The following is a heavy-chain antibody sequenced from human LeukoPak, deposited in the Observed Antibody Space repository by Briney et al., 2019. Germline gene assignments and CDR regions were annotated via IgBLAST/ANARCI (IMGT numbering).Heavy chain of an antibody. J-gene: IGHJ5*02. CDR2: IHDSGST. D-gene: IGHD6-19*01. CDR3: ANTAVAGRIGWFDP. V-gene: IGHV4-30-4*07. Sequence: SSETLSLTCAVSGDSITSGGYSWSWIRQTPGKGLEWIAYIHDSGSTYNNPSLKSRVTISVDTSKNQLSLKLSSVTAADTAVYYCANTAVAGRIGWFDPWGQGTLVTVSS. CDR1: GDSITSGGYS.